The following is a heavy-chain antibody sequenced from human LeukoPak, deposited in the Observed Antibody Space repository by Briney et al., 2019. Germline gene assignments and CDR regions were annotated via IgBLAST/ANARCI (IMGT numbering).Heavy chain of an antibody. CDR3: ARDGFGVNRPVVSIVFDY. J-gene: IGHJ4*02. V-gene: IGHV3-30*03. D-gene: IGHD5-18*01. CDR1: GFTFSSYG. CDR2: ISYDGRNT. Sequence: PGWFLRLSCAASGFTFSSYGIHWVRQAPGKGLDWVAVISYDGRNTYYADSVRGRFTISRDNSKNTLNLQMNSLRAEDTAVYYCARDGFGVNRPVVSIVFDYWGQGTLVTASS.